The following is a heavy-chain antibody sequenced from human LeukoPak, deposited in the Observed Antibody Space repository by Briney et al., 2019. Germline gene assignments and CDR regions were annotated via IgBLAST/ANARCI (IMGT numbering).Heavy chain of an antibody. CDR3: TRDPHALDF. Sequence: GGSLRLSCAASGFTFSSYSMNWVRQAPGKGLEWVSYITSSSSTIYYADSVEGRFTTSRDNAKNSLYLQMNSLSDEDTALYYCTRDPHALDFWGQGTLVTVSS. J-gene: IGHJ4*02. CDR2: ITSSSSTI. CDR1: GFTFSSYS. V-gene: IGHV3-48*02.